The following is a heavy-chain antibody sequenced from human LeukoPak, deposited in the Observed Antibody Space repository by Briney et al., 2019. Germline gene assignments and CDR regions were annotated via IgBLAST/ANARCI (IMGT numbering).Heavy chain of an antibody. CDR2: IYYTGST. V-gene: IGHV4-59*08. Sequence: KPSETLSLTCTVSGGSISSYYWSWLRQPPGKGLEWIGYIYYTGSTNSNPSLKSRVTVSVDTSKNQFSLKLSSMTAADTAVYYCARLDWSGYEMGGTWFDPWGQGTLVTVSS. CDR3: ARLDWSGYEMGGTWFDP. J-gene: IGHJ5*02. D-gene: IGHD3-3*01. CDR1: GGSISSYY.